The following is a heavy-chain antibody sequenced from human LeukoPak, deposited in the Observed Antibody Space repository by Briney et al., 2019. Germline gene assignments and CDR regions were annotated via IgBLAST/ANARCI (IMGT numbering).Heavy chain of an antibody. CDR2: ISGSDGTT. J-gene: IGHJ4*02. CDR3: AKHRLSVLGRGDH. V-gene: IGHV3-23*01. CDR1: GYPFSNFA. D-gene: IGHD2-21*01. Sequence: GGSLRLSCEGSGYPFSNFAMSWIRQGPGKGLEWVADISGSDGTTCYADSVKGRFTISRDNSQNMLYLQMNSLRVEDTAVYYCAKHRLSVLGRGDHWGQGLLVTVSP.